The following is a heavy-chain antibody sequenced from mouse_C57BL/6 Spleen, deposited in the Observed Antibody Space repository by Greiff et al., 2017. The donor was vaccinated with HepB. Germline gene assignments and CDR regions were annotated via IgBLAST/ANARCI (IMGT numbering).Heavy chain of an antibody. CDR1: GFNIKDYY. D-gene: IGHD1-1*01. J-gene: IGHJ4*01. CDR2: IDPEDGET. V-gene: IGHV14-2*01. Sequence: DVKLQESGAELVKPGASVKLSCTASGFNIKDYYMHWVKQRTEQGLEWIGRIDPEDGETKYAPKFQGKATITADTSSNTAYLQLSSLTSEDTDVYYCARQGLRYQLKGYAMDYWGQGTSVTVSS. CDR3: ARQGLRYQLKGYAMDY.